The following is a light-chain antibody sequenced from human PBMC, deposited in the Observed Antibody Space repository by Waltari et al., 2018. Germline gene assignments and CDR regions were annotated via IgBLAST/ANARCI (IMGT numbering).Light chain of an antibody. V-gene: IGKV2-28*01. CDR1: QSLLLSNGYNY. J-gene: IGKJ4*01. CDR3: MQALQTPLT. Sequence: DIVMTQSPLSLPVTPGEPASIFCRSSQSLLLSNGYNYLNWYLQKPGQSPQLLIYLGSNRASWVPDRFSGSGSGTDFTLKISRVEADDVGVYYCMQALQTPLTFGGGTKVEI. CDR2: LGS.